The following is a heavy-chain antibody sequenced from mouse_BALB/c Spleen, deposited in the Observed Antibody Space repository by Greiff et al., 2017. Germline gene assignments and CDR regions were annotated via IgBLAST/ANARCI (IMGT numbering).Heavy chain of an antibody. CDR2: IYPGNSDT. CDR3: TRGGYGSSYAMDY. Sequence: EVQGVESGTVLARPGASVKMSCKASGYTFTSYWMHWVKQRPGQGLEWIGAIYPGNSDTSYNQKFKGKAKLTAVTSTSTAYMELSSLTNEDSAVYYCTRGGYGSSYAMDYWGQGTSVSGSS. D-gene: IGHD1-1*01. V-gene: IGHV1-5*01. CDR1: GYTFTSYW. J-gene: IGHJ4*01.